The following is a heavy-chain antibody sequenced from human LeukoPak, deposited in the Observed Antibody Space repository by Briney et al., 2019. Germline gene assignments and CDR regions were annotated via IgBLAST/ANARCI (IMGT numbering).Heavy chain of an antibody. CDR1: GFTFSGSA. J-gene: IGHJ4*02. D-gene: IGHD2-15*01. V-gene: IGHV3-73*01. CDR2: IRSKAKSYAT. Sequence: GGSLRLSCAASGFTFSGSAMHWVRQASGKGLEWVCRIRSKAKSYATAYAASVKGSFTRSRDDSKTTAYLQMNSLKTEDTAVYYSLVVVAATPYWGQGTLVTASS. CDR3: LVVVAATPY.